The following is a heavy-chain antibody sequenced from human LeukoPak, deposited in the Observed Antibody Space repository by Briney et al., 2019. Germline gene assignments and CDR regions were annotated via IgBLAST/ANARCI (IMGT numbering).Heavy chain of an antibody. D-gene: IGHD5-12*01. Sequence: ASVKVSCKAPGGTFSSYAISWVRQAPGQGLEWMGGIIPIFGTANYAQKFQGRVTITADESTSTAYMELSSLRSEDTAVYYCARISGYSGYDPHGIDYWGQGTLVTVSS. V-gene: IGHV1-69*13. CDR3: ARISGYSGYDPHGIDY. J-gene: IGHJ4*02. CDR2: IIPIFGTA. CDR1: GGTFSSYA.